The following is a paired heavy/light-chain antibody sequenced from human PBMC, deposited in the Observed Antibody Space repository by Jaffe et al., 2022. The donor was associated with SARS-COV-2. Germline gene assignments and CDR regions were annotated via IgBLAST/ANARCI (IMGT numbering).Light chain of an antibody. V-gene: IGLV2-14*03. CDR1: NSDVGGYDF. CDR2: EVS. CDR3: LSYTSSSTLV. J-gene: IGLJ2*01. Sequence: QSALTQPASVSGSPGQSISISCTGTNSDVGGYDFVSWYQQLPGKAPKLMIYEVSDRPSGVPDRFSGSKSGNTASLTISGLQAEDEADYYCLSYTSSSTLVFGGGTKLTVL.
Heavy chain of an antibody. CDR3: ARHDNRDLDY. J-gene: IGHJ4*02. CDR2: IYYSGRT. CDR1: GGSFSGYY. Sequence: QVQLQESGPGLVRPSETLSLTCTVSGGSFSGYYWSWIRQPPGKGLEWIGYIYYSGRTSYNPSFKSRVTISGDTSKNQFSLKLSSVTGADTGVYYCARHDNRDLDYWGQGTLVTVSS. V-gene: IGHV4-59*08. D-gene: IGHD1-1*01.